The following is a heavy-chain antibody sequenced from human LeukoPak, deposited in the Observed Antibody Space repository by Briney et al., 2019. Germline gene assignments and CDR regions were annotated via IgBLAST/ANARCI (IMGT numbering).Heavy chain of an antibody. J-gene: IGHJ4*02. CDR1: GYTFIDYY. V-gene: IGHV1-46*01. Sequence: ASVKVSCKASGYTFIDYYMHRVRQAPGQGLEWMGIINPRGGSTTHAQNFQGRVTMTRDTSTSTLYMELSSLTYEDTAVYYCARKRTDGYISYYFDYWGQGTLVTVSS. CDR3: ARKRTDGYISYYFDY. CDR2: INPRGGST. D-gene: IGHD5-24*01.